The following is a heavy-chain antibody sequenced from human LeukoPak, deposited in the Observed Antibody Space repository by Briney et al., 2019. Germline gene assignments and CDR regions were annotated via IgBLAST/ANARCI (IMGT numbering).Heavy chain of an antibody. Sequence: PGGSLRLSCAASGPTFSRYWMNWVRQAPGKGLEWVANIREDGSEKYYVDSVKGRFTISRDNTKNLLYLEMSSLRAEDTAVYYCGVVYWGQGTLVTVSS. CDR2: IREDGSEK. J-gene: IGHJ4*02. CDR1: GPTFSRYW. V-gene: IGHV3-7*01. CDR3: GVVY.